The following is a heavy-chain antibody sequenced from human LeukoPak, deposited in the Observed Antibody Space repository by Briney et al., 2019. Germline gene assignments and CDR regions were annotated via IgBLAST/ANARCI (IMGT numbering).Heavy chain of an antibody. CDR1: GFTFSSYW. D-gene: IGHD6-19*01. J-gene: IGHJ3*02. CDR3: ARDLAVATLDI. V-gene: IGHV3-7*01. Sequence: PGGSLRLSCEGSGFTFSSYWMSWVRQAPGKGLEWVANIKQDGSEKYYVDSVKGRFTISRDNAKNSLYLQMNSLRAEDTAVYYCARDLAVATLDIWGQGTMVTVSS. CDR2: IKQDGSEK.